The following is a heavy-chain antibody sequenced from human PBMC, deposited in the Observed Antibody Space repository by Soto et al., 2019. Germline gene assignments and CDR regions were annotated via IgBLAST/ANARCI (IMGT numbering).Heavy chain of an antibody. CDR3: AGGLILWRGDHPIREYYFDH. CDR2: IYYSGST. Sequence: SETLSLTCTVSGGSISSYYWSWIRQPPGKGLEWIGYIYYSGSTNYNPSLKSRVTISVDTSKNQFSLKLSSVTAADTAVYYCAGGLILWRGDHPIREYYFDHWGQGTLVTVSS. D-gene: IGHD3-3*01. V-gene: IGHV4-59*01. CDR1: GGSISSYY. J-gene: IGHJ4*02.